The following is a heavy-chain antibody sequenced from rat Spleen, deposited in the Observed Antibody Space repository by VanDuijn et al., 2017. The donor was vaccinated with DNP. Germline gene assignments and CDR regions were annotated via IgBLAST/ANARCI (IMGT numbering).Heavy chain of an antibody. V-gene: IGHV5-7*01. CDR1: GFTFSNYD. CDR2: ISYDGSST. J-gene: IGHJ2*01. Sequence: EVQLVESGGGLVQPGRSMKLSCAASGFTFSNYDMAWVRQAPKKGLEWVATISYDGSSTYYRDSVKGRFTISRDNAKSTLYLQMNSLKSEDTATYYCSRESQYRFDYWGQGVMVTVSS. D-gene: IGHD1-1*01. CDR3: SRESQYRFDY.